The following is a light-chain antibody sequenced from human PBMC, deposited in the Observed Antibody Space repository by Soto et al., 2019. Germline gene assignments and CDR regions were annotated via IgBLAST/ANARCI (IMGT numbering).Light chain of an antibody. V-gene: IGKV3D-20*02. CDR2: GVS. CDR3: QQRSNWPSIT. Sequence: EIVLTQSPGTLSFSPGERATLTCRASQSVSYNCLAWYQQKPGQAPRLLIYGVSSRATGIPDRFSGSGSGTDFTLTISRLEPEDFAVYYCQQRSNWPSITFGQGTRLEIK. CDR1: QSVSYNC. J-gene: IGKJ5*01.